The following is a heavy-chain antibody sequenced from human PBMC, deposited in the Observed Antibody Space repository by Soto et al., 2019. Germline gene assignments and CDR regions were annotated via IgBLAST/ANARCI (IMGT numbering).Heavy chain of an antibody. CDR1: GGSISDDTYY. CDR3: ARLHCNRPNCVPRDP. Sequence: QLQLQESGPGLVKPSETLSLTCTVSGGSISDDTYYWGWIRQPPGKGLEWIGSISYSGTSSYNPSLKSRVTMSVDTSKKQLSLRLSSVIAADTAVYYCARLHCNRPNCVPRDPWGQGSLVIVSS. V-gene: IGHV4-39*01. CDR2: ISYSGTS. D-gene: IGHD2-2*01. J-gene: IGHJ5*02.